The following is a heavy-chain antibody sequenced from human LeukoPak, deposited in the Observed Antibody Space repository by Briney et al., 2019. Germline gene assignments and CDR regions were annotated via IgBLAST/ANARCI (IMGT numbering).Heavy chain of an antibody. CDR2: INSDGSST. CDR1: GFTFNSNW. V-gene: IGHV3-74*03. Sequence: GGSLRLSCVVSGFTFNSNWMHWVRQAPGKGLVWVSRINSDGSSTLSADSVNGRFIISRDNAKNTLYLQMNSLRVEDTALNYCAREGCSGGSCYFRFWGQGTLVTVSS. J-gene: IGHJ4*02. D-gene: IGHD2-15*01. CDR3: AREGCSGGSCYFRF.